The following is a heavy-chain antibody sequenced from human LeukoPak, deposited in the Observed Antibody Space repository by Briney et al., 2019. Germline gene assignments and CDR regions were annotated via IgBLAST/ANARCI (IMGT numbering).Heavy chain of an antibody. CDR2: ISGSSSTI. Sequence: GGSLRLSCAASGFTFSSYEMNWVRQAPGKGLEWVSYISGSSSTIYYADSVKGRFTISRDNAKNSLYLQMYSLRAEDTGVYYCVISSGWKGGYYFDFWGQGTLATVSA. V-gene: IGHV3-48*03. CDR3: VISSGWKGGYYFDF. J-gene: IGHJ4*02. CDR1: GFTFSSYE. D-gene: IGHD6-19*01.